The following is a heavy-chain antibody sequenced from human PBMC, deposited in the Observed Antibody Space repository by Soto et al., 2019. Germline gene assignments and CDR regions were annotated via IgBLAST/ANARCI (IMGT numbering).Heavy chain of an antibody. CDR2: ISGSGGST. J-gene: IGHJ6*02. CDR3: AKETAARKDYGMEV. Sequence: WSLRLSCAASVFTFSSYAMSWVRHAPGKGLEWVSAISGSGGSTYYADSVKGRFTISRDDSKNTLYLQMNSLRAEDTAVYYCAKETAARKDYGMEVWGQGTTVSVSS. V-gene: IGHV3-23*01. D-gene: IGHD6-6*01. CDR1: VFTFSSYA.